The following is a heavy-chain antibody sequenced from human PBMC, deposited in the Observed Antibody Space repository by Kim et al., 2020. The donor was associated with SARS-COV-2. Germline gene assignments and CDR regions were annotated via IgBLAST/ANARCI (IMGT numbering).Heavy chain of an antibody. V-gene: IGHV3-30*18. Sequence: GRSLTLSCAVSGFTFSSYGVHWVRQAPGKGLEWVAVISYDGKNKYYGEAVKGRFTISRDNSKNTLDLQIHSLRVEDTAVYYCAKEDAVAVAGGFDCWGQGTLVTVS. CDR3: AKEDAVAVAGGFDC. J-gene: IGHJ4*02. CDR1: GFTFSSYG. D-gene: IGHD6-19*01. CDR2: ISYDGKNK.